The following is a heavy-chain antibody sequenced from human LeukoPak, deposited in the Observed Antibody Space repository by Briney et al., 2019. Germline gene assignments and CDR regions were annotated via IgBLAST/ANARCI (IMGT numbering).Heavy chain of an antibody. V-gene: IGHV4-34*01. CDR1: GGSFSGYY. CDR3: ARIYSRNAFDI. CDR2: INHSGST. J-gene: IGHJ3*02. Sequence: PSETLSLTCAVYGGSFSGYYWSWIRQPPGKGLEWIGEINHSGSTNYNPSLKSRVTISVDTSKNQFSLKLSSVTAADTAVYYCARIYSRNAFDIWGQGTMVTVSS. D-gene: IGHD1-26*01.